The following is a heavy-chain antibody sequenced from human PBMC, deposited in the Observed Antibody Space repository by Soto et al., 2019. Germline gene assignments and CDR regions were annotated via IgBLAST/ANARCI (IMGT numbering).Heavy chain of an antibody. CDR3: ARGSDPRINWFDP. V-gene: IGHV4-38-2*01. J-gene: IGHJ5*02. CDR1: GYSISSGYY. Sequence: PSETLSLTCADSGYSISSGYYWGWIGQPPGKGLEWIGIIHHGVTTYYNPSLKSRVSISVNTSKNQFSLKLSSATAADAAVYYCARGSDPRINWFDPWGQGTMLTV. CDR2: IHHGVTT.